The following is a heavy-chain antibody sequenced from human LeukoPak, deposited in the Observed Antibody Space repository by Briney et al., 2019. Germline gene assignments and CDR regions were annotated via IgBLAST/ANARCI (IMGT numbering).Heavy chain of an antibody. CDR3: ARLMFLWPPIYFDY. CDR2: IRQDGSET. Sequence: GGSLRLSCPASGFTFSSYGLHWVRQAPGQGLEWVANIRQDGSETFYVDSVKGRFTMSRDNARNAVYLQMTNLRAEDTAVYYCARLMFLWPPIYFDYWGRGTLVTVSS. J-gene: IGHJ4*02. CDR1: GFTFSSYG. V-gene: IGHV3-7*01. D-gene: IGHD2-8*01.